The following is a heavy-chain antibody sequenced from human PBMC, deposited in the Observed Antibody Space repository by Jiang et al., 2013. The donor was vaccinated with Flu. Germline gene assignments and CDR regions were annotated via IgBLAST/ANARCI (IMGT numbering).Heavy chain of an antibody. Sequence: TFSGFSLSTNWEWVWAGSVSPHGKALEWLALIYWDEDKRYSPSLKSRLTITKDTSRNQVVLTMTNMDPVDTATYYCAHRITPHPSAFHFWGQGTMVTVSS. D-gene: IGHD4-23*01. J-gene: IGHJ3*01. V-gene: IGHV2-5*02. CDR3: AHRITPHPSAFHF. CDR2: IYWDEDK. CDR1: GFSLSTNWEWV.